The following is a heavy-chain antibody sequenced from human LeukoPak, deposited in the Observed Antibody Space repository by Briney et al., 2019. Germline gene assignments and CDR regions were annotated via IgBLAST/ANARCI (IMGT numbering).Heavy chain of an antibody. Sequence: GASVKVSCKASGYTFTSYGISWVRQAPGQGLEWMGWISAHNGDTSYGEKLQGRVTMTTDTSTSTAYMELRSLRSDDTAVYYCARDKGTVATYYYYYMDVWGKGTTVTVSS. J-gene: IGHJ6*03. CDR3: ARDKGTVATYYYYYMDV. D-gene: IGHD6-19*01. V-gene: IGHV1-18*01. CDR1: GYTFTSYG. CDR2: ISAHNGDT.